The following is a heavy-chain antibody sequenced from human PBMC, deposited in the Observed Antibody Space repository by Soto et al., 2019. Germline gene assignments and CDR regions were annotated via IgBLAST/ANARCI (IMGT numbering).Heavy chain of an antibody. D-gene: IGHD3-10*01. J-gene: IGHJ6*02. CDR3: AKSALITMGRGVLNYGMDV. CDR2: ISSSGGST. Sequence: GGSLILSCAASGVTLRRYAMNWVRQDPGKGLEWVSAISSSGGSTYYADSVKGRCTISRDNSKNTLYLQMNSLRAEDTAIYYCAKSALITMGRGVLNYGMDVWGQGTTVTVSS. CDR1: GVTLRRYA. V-gene: IGHV3-23*01.